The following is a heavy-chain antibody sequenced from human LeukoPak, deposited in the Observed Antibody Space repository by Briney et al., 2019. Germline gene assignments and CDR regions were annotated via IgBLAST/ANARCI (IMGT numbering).Heavy chain of an antibody. CDR1: GFTFDDYA. Sequence: PGGSLRLSCAASGFTFDDYAMHWVRHAPGKGLEWVSGISWNSGSIDYADSVKGRFTISRDNAKNSLYLQMNSLRAEDTALYYCATNMVRGVLGYWGQGTLVTVSS. V-gene: IGHV3-9*01. J-gene: IGHJ4*02. D-gene: IGHD3-10*01. CDR2: ISWNSGSI. CDR3: ATNMVRGVLGY.